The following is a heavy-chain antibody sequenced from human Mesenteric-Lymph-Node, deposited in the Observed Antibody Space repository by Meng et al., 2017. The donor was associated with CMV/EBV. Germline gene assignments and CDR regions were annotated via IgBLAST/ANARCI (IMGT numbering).Heavy chain of an antibody. CDR2: INPSGGST. CDR1: YTFNSYY. D-gene: IGHD3-9*01. V-gene: IGHV1-46*03. J-gene: IGHJ5*02. CDR3: AKNYDILSDYPNCFSP. Sequence: YTFNSYYMHWVRKAPGQGLEWMGIINPSGGSTTYAQKFQGRVTMTRDTSTRTVSLSLSPLLSTSTAVSSYAKNYDILSDYPNCFSPWSQGTLVTVSS.